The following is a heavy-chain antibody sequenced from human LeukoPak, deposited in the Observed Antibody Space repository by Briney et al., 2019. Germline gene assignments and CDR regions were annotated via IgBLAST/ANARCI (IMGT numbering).Heavy chain of an antibody. CDR3: ARGGSSDVTLGDYFDY. V-gene: IGHV1-69*05. CDR2: IIPIFGTA. D-gene: IGHD2-15*01. CDR1: GGTFSSYA. J-gene: IGHJ4*02. Sequence: SVKVSCKASGGTFSSYAISWVRQAPGQGLEWMGRIIPIFGTANYAQKFQGRVTITTDESTSTAYMEPSSLRSEDTAVYYCARGGSSDVTLGDYFDYWGQGTLVTVSS.